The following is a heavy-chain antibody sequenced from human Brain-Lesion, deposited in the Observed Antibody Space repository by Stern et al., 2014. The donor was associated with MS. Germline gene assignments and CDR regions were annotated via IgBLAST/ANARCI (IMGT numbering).Heavy chain of an antibody. D-gene: IGHD5-18*01. Sequence: QVQLQESGPGLVKPSQTLSLTCTVSGGSVGSGSYDWSWIRQPAGKGLEWIGRIYTTGSTYYNPSLKSRFSISIDTPKNQFSLKLTSVTAADTAVYYCARDKEDTNMAFRYFDNWGQGTLVTVSS. J-gene: IGHJ4*02. V-gene: IGHV4-61*02. CDR3: ARDKEDTNMAFRYFDN. CDR1: GGSVGSGSYD. CDR2: IYTTGST.